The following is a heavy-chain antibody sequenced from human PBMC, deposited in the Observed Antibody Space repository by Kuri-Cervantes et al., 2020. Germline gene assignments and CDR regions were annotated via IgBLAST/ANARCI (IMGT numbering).Heavy chain of an antibody. D-gene: IGHD3-10*02. V-gene: IGHV3-52*01. Sequence: GESLKISCAASGFTFSSSWMHWVCQAPEKGLEWVADIKCDGSEKYYVDSVKGRFTVSRDNAKNSLYLQMDSLRAEDTALYYCARGVVHFDYWGQGTLVTVSS. J-gene: IGHJ4*02. CDR3: ARGVVHFDY. CDR2: IKCDGSEK. CDR1: GFTFSSSW.